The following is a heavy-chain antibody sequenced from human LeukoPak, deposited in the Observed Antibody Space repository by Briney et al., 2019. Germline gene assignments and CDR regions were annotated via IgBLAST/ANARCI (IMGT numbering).Heavy chain of an antibody. CDR2: IIPRVDIT. CDR1: AGTFGSDI. Sequence: SVKVSCKASAGTFGSDIINWVRQAPGQGLEWMGRIIPRVDITNYAQKFQDRVTITADRSPSTVYMELSTLRSDDTAVYYCATARMHDYWGQGTQVTVSS. CDR3: ATARMHDY. D-gene: IGHD5-24*01. V-gene: IGHV1-69*02. J-gene: IGHJ4*02.